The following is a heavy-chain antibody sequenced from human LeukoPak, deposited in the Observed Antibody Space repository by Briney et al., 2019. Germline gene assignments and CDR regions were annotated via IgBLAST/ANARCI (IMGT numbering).Heavy chain of an antibody. CDR2: ISANNGHT. J-gene: IGHJ4*02. Sequence: GASVKVSCKASGYTFASYGITWVRQAPGQGLEWMGWISANNGHTNYALKLQDRVTMTADTSTNTGYLELRSLTSNDTAVYYCARSYFYDLWGQGTLVTVSS. CDR3: ARSYFYDL. V-gene: IGHV1-18*01. D-gene: IGHD3-22*01. CDR1: GYTFASYG.